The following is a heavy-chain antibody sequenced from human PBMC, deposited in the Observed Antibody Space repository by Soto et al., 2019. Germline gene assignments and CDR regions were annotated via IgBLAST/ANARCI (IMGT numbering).Heavy chain of an antibody. D-gene: IGHD5-18*01. Sequence: PSEELCHRCTVSAGSISSSSYYWGWIRLHPGKGLEWIGLIYYSGSTYYNPSLKSRVTISVDTSKNQFSLKLSSVTAADTAVYYCARLIPTWIQLSPHGYYGMDVWGQGTTVT. CDR1: AGSISSSSYY. CDR3: ARLIPTWIQLSPHGYYGMDV. V-gene: IGHV4-39*01. J-gene: IGHJ6*02. CDR2: IYYSGST.